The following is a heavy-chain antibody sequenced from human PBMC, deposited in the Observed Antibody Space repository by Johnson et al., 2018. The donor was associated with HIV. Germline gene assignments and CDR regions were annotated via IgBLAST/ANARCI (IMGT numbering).Heavy chain of an antibody. CDR2: ISGSGGST. CDR1: GFTFRNYA. V-gene: IGHV3-23*04. J-gene: IGHJ3*02. Sequence: VQLVESGGDLVQPGGSLRLSCAASGFTFRNYALTWVRQAPGKGLDWVSSISGSGGSTHYADSVKGRFTISRDNSKSMLYLQMNSLRAEDTAIYYCAKDERQLGRWSHAFDNWGQGTMVTVSS. D-gene: IGHD7-27*01. CDR3: AKDERQLGRWSHAFDN.